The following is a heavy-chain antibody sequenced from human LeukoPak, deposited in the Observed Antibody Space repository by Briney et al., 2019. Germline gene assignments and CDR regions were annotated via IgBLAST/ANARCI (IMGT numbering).Heavy chain of an antibody. CDR3: ARERGVLTPPIIDY. D-gene: IGHD1-1*01. CDR2: IYTSGST. Sequence: PSETLSLTCTVSGGSISSYYWSWIRQPAGKGLEWIGRIYTSGSTNYNPPLKSRVTMSVDTSKNQFSLMLSSVTAADTAVYYCARERGVLTPPIIDYWGQGTLVTVSS. J-gene: IGHJ4*02. CDR1: GGSISSYY. V-gene: IGHV4-4*07.